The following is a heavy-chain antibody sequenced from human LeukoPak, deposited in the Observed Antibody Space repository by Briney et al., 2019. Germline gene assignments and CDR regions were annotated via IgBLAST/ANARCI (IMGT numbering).Heavy chain of an antibody. D-gene: IGHD3-16*01. CDR2: IIPIFGTA. J-gene: IGHJ5*02. CDR3: ARDLGDLIDENWFDP. CDR1: GGTFSSYA. Sequence: GSSVKVSCKASGGTFSSYAIGWVRQAPGQGLEWMGGIIPIFGTANYAQKFQGRVTITADESTSTAYMEQSCLRSEDTAVYYCARDLGDLIDENWFDPWGQGTLVTVSS. V-gene: IGHV1-69*01.